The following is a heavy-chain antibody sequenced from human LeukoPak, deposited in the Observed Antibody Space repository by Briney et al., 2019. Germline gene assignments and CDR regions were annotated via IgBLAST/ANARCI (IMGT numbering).Heavy chain of an antibody. Sequence: GGSLRLSCAASGFTFSSYGMHWVRKAPGKGLEWVAFIRYDGSNKYYADSVKGRFTISRDNSKNTLYLQMNTLRAEDTAVYFCAKDPWSGGSFGVHWGQGTLVTVSS. V-gene: IGHV3-30*02. CDR1: GFTFSSYG. CDR3: AKDPWSGGSFGVH. J-gene: IGHJ4*02. CDR2: IRYDGSNK. D-gene: IGHD2-15*01.